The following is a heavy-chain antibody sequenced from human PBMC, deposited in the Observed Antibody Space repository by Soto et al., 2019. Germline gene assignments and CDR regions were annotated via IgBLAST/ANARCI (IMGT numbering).Heavy chain of an antibody. CDR1: GGSFSGYY. D-gene: IGHD5-18*01. CDR2: INHSGST. J-gene: IGHJ5*02. CDR3: ARDPWIQLWFFSKDWFDP. Sequence: PSETLSLTCAVYGGSFSGYYWSWIRQPPGKGLEWIGEINHSGSTNYNPSLKSRVTISVDTSKNQFSLKLSSVTAADTAVYYCARDPWIQLWFFSKDWFDPWGQGTLVTVSS. V-gene: IGHV4-34*01.